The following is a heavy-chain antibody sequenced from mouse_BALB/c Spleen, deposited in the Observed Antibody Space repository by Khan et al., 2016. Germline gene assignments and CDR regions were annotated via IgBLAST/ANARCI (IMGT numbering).Heavy chain of an antibody. CDR3: ARSWTGSFAY. V-gene: IGHV8-12*01. J-gene: IGHJ3*01. Sequence: QVTLKESGPGILQPSQSFSLTCSFSGFSLSTSGMGVSWIRQPPGKGLEWLAHFYWDDVKCYNPSLKSRLTISKDTSRNQVFLKITSVDPADTATYYCARSWTGSFAYWGQGTLVTVSA. CDR2: FYWDDVK. CDR1: GFSLSTSGMG. D-gene: IGHD4-1*01.